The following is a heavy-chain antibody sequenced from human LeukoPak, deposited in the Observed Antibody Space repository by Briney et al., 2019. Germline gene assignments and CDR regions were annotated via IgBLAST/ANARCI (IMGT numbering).Heavy chain of an antibody. D-gene: IGHD4-17*01. Sequence: SGPTLVKPTQTLTLTCTFSGFSLSTSGEGVGWIRQPPGKALEWLALIYWDDDKRYSPSLKSRPTITKDTSKNQVVLTMTNMDPVDTGAYNCAHIRTVTNPDAFDIWGQGTMVTVSS. V-gene: IGHV2-5*02. CDR1: GFSLSTSGEG. CDR3: AHIRTVTNPDAFDI. CDR2: IYWDDDK. J-gene: IGHJ3*02.